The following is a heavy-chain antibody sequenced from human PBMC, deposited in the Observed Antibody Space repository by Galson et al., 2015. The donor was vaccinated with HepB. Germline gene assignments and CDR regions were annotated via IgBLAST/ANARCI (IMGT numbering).Heavy chain of an antibody. J-gene: IGHJ4*02. Sequence: SLRLSCAASGFTFSSYAMSWVRQAPGKGLEWVSTVSGSGGSTYYADSVKGRFTISRDNSKNSLYLQMNSLRTEDTALYYCAKADCSSTSCYFPLDYWGQGTLVTVSS. CDR1: GFTFSSYA. V-gene: IGHV3-23*01. CDR3: AKADCSSTSCYFPLDY. D-gene: IGHD2-2*01. CDR2: VSGSGGST.